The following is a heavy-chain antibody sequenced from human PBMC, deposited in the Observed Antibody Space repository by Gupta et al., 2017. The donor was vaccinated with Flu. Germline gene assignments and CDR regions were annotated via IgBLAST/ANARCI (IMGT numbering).Heavy chain of an antibody. J-gene: IGHJ4*02. D-gene: IGHD4-17*01. V-gene: IGHV4-31*03. CDR1: GDSITSGGYF. CDR2: VYHSGDT. CDR3: ARAEGRAVTTYYLHY. Sequence: QVQLQESGPGLVKPSQTLSLTCTVSGDSITSGGYFWSWIRQHPGKGLEWIGYVYHSGDTYYNPSLKRRVNMSVDRSKNQFSLKLSSVTAADTAVYYCARAEGRAVTTYYLHYWGQGTLVTVSS.